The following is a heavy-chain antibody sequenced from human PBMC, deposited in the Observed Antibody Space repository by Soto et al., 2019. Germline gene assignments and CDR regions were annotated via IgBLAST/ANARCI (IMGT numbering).Heavy chain of an antibody. CDR3: AGTTSHYWYYMDV. CDR1: GDSVSSNSAA. J-gene: IGHJ6*03. Sequence: SQTLSLTCAISGDSVSSNSAAWNWIRQSPSRGLEWLGRTYYRSRWYNDYAVSVKSRITVNPDTSKNQFSLQLTSVTSEDTAVYYFAGTTSHYWYYMDVWGKGTTVTV. D-gene: IGHD1-7*01. CDR2: TYYRSRWYN. V-gene: IGHV6-1*01.